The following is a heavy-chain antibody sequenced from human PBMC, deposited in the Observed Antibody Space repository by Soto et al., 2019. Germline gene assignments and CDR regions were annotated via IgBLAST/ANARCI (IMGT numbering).Heavy chain of an antibody. J-gene: IGHJ6*02. CDR2: IDPRDSYT. CDR3: ARRAQGGSSSARYYYYYGMDV. V-gene: IGHV5-10-1*01. D-gene: IGHD6-6*01. Sequence: PGESLKISCKGSGYSFTSYWISWVRQMPRKGLGWMGRIDPRDSYTNYSPSFQGHVTISADKSISTAYLQWGSLKASDTAMYYCARRAQGGSSSARYYYYYGMDVWGQGTTVTVSS. CDR1: GYSFTSYW.